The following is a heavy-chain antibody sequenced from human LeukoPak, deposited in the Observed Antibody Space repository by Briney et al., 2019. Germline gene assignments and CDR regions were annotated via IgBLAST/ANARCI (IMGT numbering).Heavy chain of an antibody. CDR2: ISSSSSYI. CDR1: GFTFSSYW. CDR3: ARGGYSGYEIVNWFDP. D-gene: IGHD5-12*01. Sequence: GGSLRLSCAASGFTFSSYWMSWVRQAPGKGLEWVSSISSSSSYIYYADSVKGRFTISRDNAKNSLYLQMNSLRAEDTAVYYCARGGYSGYEIVNWFDPWGQGTLVTVSS. V-gene: IGHV3-21*01. J-gene: IGHJ5*02.